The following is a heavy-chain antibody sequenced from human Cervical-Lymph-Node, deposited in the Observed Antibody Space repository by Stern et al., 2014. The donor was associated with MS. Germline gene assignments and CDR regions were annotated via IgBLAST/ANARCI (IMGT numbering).Heavy chain of an antibody. CDR2: LCWDDDK. V-gene: IGHV2-5*02. CDR3: AHSRVKYCRGGTCYSSLFDY. Sequence: ITLKESGPTLVKPTQTVTLTCTLSGFSVATAGVGVGWIRQPPGKALEWLALLCWDDDKLYSPSLKNRLTIIKDTSKNQVVLTMTNVDPVDTATYYCAHSRVKYCRGGTCYSSLFDYWGQGTLVTVSS. CDR1: GFSVATAGVG. D-gene: IGHD2-15*01. J-gene: IGHJ4*02.